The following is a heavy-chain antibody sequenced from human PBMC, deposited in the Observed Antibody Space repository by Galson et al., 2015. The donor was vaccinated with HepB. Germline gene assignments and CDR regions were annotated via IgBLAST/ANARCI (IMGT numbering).Heavy chain of an antibody. CDR1: GFTFSTYR. Sequence: SLRLSCAASGFTFSTYRLHWFRQAPGKGLEWVAVISHDGTDKYYAKSLEGRFTVSRDNSRSTLYLEMNSLRPDDTAIYYCAREGGEWGQGILVTVSS. CDR3: AREGGE. V-gene: IGHV3-30*04. D-gene: IGHD3-10*01. J-gene: IGHJ1*01. CDR2: ISHDGTDK.